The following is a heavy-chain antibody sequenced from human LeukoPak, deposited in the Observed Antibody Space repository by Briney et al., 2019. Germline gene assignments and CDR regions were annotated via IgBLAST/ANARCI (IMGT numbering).Heavy chain of an antibody. Sequence: ASVTVSFKGSGYTFTIYAMHWVGQAPGQRREGMGWINAGNGNTKYSQDFQGRVPIPRNPSISTAYMELSSLISEDPAVYYCAITGSGTKDFAYWGQGTLVTVPS. V-gene: IGHV1-3*03. J-gene: IGHJ4*02. CDR2: INAGNGNT. CDR3: AITGSGTKDFAY. D-gene: IGHD6-19*01. CDR1: GYTFTIYA.